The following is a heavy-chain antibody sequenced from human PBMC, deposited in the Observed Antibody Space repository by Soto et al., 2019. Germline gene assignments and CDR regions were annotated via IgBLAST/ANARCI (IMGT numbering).Heavy chain of an antibody. CDR3: ARGLVDYYGYAY. J-gene: IGHJ4*02. CDR2: MNPNSGNT. D-gene: IGHD3-10*01. V-gene: IGHV1-8*01. CDR1: GYTFTSYD. Sequence: ASVKVSCKASGYTFTSYDINWVRQATGQGLEWMGWMNPNSGNTGYAQKFQGRVTMTRNTSISTAYMELSSLRSEDTAVYYCARGLVDYYGYAYWGQGTLVTVSS.